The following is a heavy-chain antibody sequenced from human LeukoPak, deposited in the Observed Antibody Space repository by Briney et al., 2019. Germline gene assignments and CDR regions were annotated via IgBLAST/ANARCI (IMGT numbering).Heavy chain of an antibody. V-gene: IGHV4-59*08. J-gene: IGHJ4*02. Sequence: PSETLSLTCIVSGGSISSYSWNWIRQSPGKGLEWVGYISNSGTTSYNPSLKSRVTISVDTSKNQFSLKLSSVTAADTAVYYCARLRLGELSLDYWGQGTLVTVSS. D-gene: IGHD3-16*02. CDR2: ISNSGTT. CDR3: ARLRLGELSLDY. CDR1: GGSISSYS.